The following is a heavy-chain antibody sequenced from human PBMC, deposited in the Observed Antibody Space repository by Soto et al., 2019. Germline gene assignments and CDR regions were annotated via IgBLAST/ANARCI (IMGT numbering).Heavy chain of an antibody. V-gene: IGHV1-18*01. D-gene: IGHD4-17*01. Sequence: QAHLVQSGPEVKKPGASVKVSCKGSGYIFTSYGIAWGRQAPGQGLEWMGWISAHNGKTEYAQKLQGRVTVTRDTSTSTAYLELRSLRSDDTALYYCARGRYGDYWGQGALVTVSS. CDR1: GYIFTSYG. CDR3: ARGRYGDY. J-gene: IGHJ4*02. CDR2: ISAHNGKT.